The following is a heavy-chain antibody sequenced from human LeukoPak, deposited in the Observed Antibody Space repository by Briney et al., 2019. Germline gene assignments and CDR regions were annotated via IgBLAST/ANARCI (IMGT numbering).Heavy chain of an antibody. CDR3: AKDLTGTYGFDF. D-gene: IGHD7-27*01. V-gene: IGHV3-48*04. Sequence: PGGSLRLSCAASGFTFSSYSMNWVRQAPGKGLEWVSYISSRSSTIYYADSVKGRLTASRDTAKNSLYLQMNDLRAEDTAVYYCAKDLTGTYGFDFWGQGTMVTVSS. CDR2: ISSRSSTI. CDR1: GFTFSSYS. J-gene: IGHJ3*01.